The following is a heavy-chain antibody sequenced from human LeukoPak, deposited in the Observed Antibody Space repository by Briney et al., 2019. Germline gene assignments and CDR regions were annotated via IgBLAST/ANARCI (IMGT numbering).Heavy chain of an antibody. CDR3: AKDDDWLRFEH. J-gene: IGHJ4*02. V-gene: IGHV3-23*01. CDR1: GFTFSSHG. D-gene: IGHD5-12*01. CDR2: ISGSGGRT. Sequence: GSLRLSCAASGFTFSSHGMNWVRQAPGKGLEWVPGISGSGGRTYYADSVKGRFTISRDNSNHMLYLQMNSLIAEDTAIYYCAKDDDWLRFEHWGRGTPVSVSS.